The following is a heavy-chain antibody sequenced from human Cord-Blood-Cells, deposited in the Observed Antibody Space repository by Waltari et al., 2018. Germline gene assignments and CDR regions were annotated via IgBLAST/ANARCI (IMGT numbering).Heavy chain of an antibody. D-gene: IGHD1-26*01. CDR3: ARRGIKVGATVGFDP. V-gene: IGHV4-39*07. CDR1: GGSISSSSYY. Sequence: QLQLQESGPGLVKPSETLSLTCTVSGGSISSSSYYWGWIRQPPGKGLEWIGSIYYSGSTYCNPSLKSRVTISVDTSKNQFSLKLSSVTAADTAVYYCARRGIKVGATVGFDPWGQGTLVTVSS. J-gene: IGHJ5*02. CDR2: IYYSGST.